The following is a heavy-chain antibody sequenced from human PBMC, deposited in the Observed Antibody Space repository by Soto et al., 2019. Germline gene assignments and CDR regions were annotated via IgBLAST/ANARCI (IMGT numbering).Heavy chain of an antibody. J-gene: IGHJ4*02. CDR3: ARGIAPYYFDY. Sequence: QVQLVQSGAEEKKPGASVKVSCKASGYTFTSYAMHWVRQAPGQRLEWMGWINAGNGNTKYSQKFQGRVTITRDTSASTAYMELSSLRSEDTAVYFCARGIAPYYFDYWGQGTLVTVSS. CDR2: INAGNGNT. CDR1: GYTFTSYA. D-gene: IGHD6-13*01. V-gene: IGHV1-3*05.